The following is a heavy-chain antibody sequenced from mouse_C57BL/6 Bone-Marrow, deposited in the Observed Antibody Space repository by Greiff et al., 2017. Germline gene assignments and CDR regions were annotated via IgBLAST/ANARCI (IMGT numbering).Heavy chain of an antibody. Sequence: DVQLQESGPGLVQPSQSLPLPCSVTGYSITSGYYWNWIRQFPGNKLEWMGYISYAGSNNYNPSLNNRISITRYTAKNQFFLKLNSVTTEDTATYYWARELYWYCDVWGTGTAVTVSS. CDR3: ARELYWYCDV. CDR2: ISYAGSN. V-gene: IGHV3-6*01. J-gene: IGHJ1*03. CDR1: GYSITSGYY.